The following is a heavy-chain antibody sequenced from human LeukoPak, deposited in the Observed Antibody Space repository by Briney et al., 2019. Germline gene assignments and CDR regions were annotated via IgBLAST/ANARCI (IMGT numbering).Heavy chain of an antibody. D-gene: IGHD2-21*01. CDR1: GFTFSSYG. CDR3: ARDGPAYCGGDCYYGMDV. CDR2: IWYDGSNK. Sequence: GSLRLSCAASGFTFSSYGMHWVRQAPGKGLEWVAVIWYDGSNKYYADSVKGRFTISRDNSKNTLYLQMNSLRAEDTAVYYCARDGPAYCGGDCYYGMDVWGQGTTVTVSS. V-gene: IGHV3-33*01. J-gene: IGHJ6*02.